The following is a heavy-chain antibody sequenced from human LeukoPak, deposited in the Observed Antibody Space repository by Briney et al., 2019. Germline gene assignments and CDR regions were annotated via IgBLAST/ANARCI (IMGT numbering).Heavy chain of an antibody. CDR3: AKDLEGRPHYDYVWGSYAFDI. V-gene: IGHV3-30*02. CDR1: TFNFSNYG. D-gene: IGHD3-16*01. Sequence: GGSLRLSCAASTFNFSNYGMHWVRQAPGKGLEWVAFIRYDGSNKYYADSVKGRFTISRDNSKNTLYLQMNSLRAEDTAVYYCAKDLEGRPHYDYVWGSYAFDIWGQGTMVTVSS. CDR2: IRYDGSNK. J-gene: IGHJ3*02.